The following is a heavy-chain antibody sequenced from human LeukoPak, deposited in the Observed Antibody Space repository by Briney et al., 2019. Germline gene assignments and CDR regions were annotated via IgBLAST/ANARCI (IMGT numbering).Heavy chain of an antibody. CDR2: IYSGGST. V-gene: IGHV3-66*01. D-gene: IGHD3-22*01. Sequence: PGGSLRLSCAASGFTVSSNYMSWVRQAPGKGLEGVSVIYSGGSTYYADSVKGRFTISRDNSKNTLYLQMNSLRAEDTAVYYCARVDPYYDSSGYPDYWGQGTLVTVSS. CDR3: ARVDPYYDSSGYPDY. J-gene: IGHJ4*02. CDR1: GFTVSSNY.